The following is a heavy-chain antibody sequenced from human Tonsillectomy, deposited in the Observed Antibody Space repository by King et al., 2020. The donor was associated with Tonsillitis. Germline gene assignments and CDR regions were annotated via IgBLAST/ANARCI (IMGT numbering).Heavy chain of an antibody. CDR1: GFSLSNYG. D-gene: IGHD5-18*01. CDR2: LYYDGNTQ. CDR3: ARGGTAQAFDI. J-gene: IGHJ3*02. Sequence: VQLVESGGGVVQPGRSLRLSCAASGFSLSNYGMHWVRQAPGRGLEWVAVLYYDGNTQYYADSIKGRFTVSRDISKNTLFLQMNTLRGEDTAVYFWARGGTAQAFDIWGPGTVVTVSS. V-gene: IGHV3-33*08.